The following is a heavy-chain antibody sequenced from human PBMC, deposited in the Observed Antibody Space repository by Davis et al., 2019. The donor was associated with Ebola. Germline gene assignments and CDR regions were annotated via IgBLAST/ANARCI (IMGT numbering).Heavy chain of an antibody. CDR1: GSTFSDYY. CDR2: ISSSGSTI. J-gene: IGHJ5*02. V-gene: IGHV3-11*01. CDR3: AKARGYSYGPDYNWFDP. D-gene: IGHD5-18*01. Sequence: GGSLRLSCAASGSTFSDYYMSWIRQAPGKGLEWVSYISSSGSTIYYADSVKGRFTISRDNAKNSLYLQMNSLRAEDTALYYCAKARGYSYGPDYNWFDPWGQGTLVTVSS.